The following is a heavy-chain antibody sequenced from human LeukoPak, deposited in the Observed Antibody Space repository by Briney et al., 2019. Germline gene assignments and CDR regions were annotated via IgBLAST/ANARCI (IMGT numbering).Heavy chain of an antibody. D-gene: IGHD3-22*01. CDR2: ISSSSSYI. CDR3: AKGSSDSRPYYFDY. V-gene: IGHV3-21*04. Sequence: TGGSLRLSCAASGFTFSSYSMNWVRQAPGKGLEWVSSISSSSSYIYYADSVKGRFTISRDNSKNTLYLQMNSLRVEDTAVYYCAKGSSDSRPYYFDYWGQGTLVTVSS. CDR1: GFTFSSYS. J-gene: IGHJ4*02.